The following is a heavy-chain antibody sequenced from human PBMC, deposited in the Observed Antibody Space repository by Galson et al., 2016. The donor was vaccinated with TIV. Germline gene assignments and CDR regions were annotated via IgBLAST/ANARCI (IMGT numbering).Heavy chain of an antibody. CDR2: VYYSGST. V-gene: IGHV4-59*01. CDR3: ASDKSGFETVDRFYYYMDV. CDR1: GGSINTYY. Sequence: SETLSLTCTVSGGSINTYYWTWIRQPPGKGLEWIGHVYYSGSTDYNPSLKSRVTISIDRSKTQFSLKLNSVTAADTAVYFCASDKSGFETVDRFYYYMDVWGKGTTVIVSS. J-gene: IGHJ6*03. D-gene: IGHD1-26*01.